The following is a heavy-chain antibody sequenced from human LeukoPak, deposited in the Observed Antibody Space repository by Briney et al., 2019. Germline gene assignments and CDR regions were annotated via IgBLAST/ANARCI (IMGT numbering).Heavy chain of an antibody. CDR1: GSTFSRYT. Sequence: PGGSLRLSCAASGSTFSRYTTNWVRQAPGKGLEWVSSITSSSSYIYYAGSLKGRFTISRDNAKNSLYLQMNSLRAEDTAVYYCARLYADYNNGHFDYWGQGTLVTVSS. CDR3: ARLYADYNNGHFDY. J-gene: IGHJ4*02. D-gene: IGHD4-11*01. CDR2: ITSSSSYI. V-gene: IGHV3-21*01.